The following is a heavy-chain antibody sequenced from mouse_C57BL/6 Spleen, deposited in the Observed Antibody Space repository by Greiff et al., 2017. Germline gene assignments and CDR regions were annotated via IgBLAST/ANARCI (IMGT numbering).Heavy chain of an antibody. Sequence: EVKLVESGGGFVKPGGSLKLSCAASGFTFSDSGMHWVRQAPEKGLEWVEYISSGSSTIYYADTVKGRFTIASDNAKNTLFLQMTSLRSEYTAMYYCARTTGYAMEDWGQGASVTVSS. CDR2: ISSGSSTI. J-gene: IGHJ4*01. CDR1: GFTFSDSG. CDR3: ARTTGYAMED. V-gene: IGHV5-17*01. D-gene: IGHD2-12*01.